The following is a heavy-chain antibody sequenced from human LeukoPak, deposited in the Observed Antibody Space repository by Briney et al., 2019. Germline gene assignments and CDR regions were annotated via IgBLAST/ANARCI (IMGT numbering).Heavy chain of an antibody. Sequence: PSETLSLTCTVSGGSISSGDYYWSWIRQPPGKGLEWIGEINHSGSTNYNPSLKSRVTISVDTSKNQFSLKLSSVTAADTAVYYCARDPLISSGYYSITKPFVFDIWGQGTMVTVSS. CDR1: GGSISSGDYY. CDR3: ARDPLISSGYYSITKPFVFDI. V-gene: IGHV4-39*07. J-gene: IGHJ3*02. CDR2: INHSGST. D-gene: IGHD3-22*01.